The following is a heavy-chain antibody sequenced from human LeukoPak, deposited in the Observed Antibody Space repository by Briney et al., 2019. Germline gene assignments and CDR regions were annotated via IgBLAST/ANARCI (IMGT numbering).Heavy chain of an antibody. D-gene: IGHD3-22*01. CDR3: ARDPTMIVSLVDY. CDR1: GFTFSSYA. J-gene: IGHJ4*02. Sequence: PGGSLRLSCAASGFTFSSYAMHWVRQAPGKGLEWVAVISYDGSNKYYADSVKGRFTISRDNSKSTLYLQMNSLRAEDTAVYYRARDPTMIVSLVDYWGQGTLVTVSS. CDR2: ISYDGSNK. V-gene: IGHV3-30-3*01.